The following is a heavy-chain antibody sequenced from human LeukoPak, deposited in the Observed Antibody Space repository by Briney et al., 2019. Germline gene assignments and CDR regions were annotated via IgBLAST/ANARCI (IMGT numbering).Heavy chain of an antibody. D-gene: IGHD4-11*01. CDR3: ASHTPTYSNYTRNCWFDP. CDR1: GGSISSYY. J-gene: IGHJ5*02. CDR2: INHSGST. V-gene: IGHV4-34*01. Sequence: SSETLSLTCTVSGGSISSYYWSWIRQPPGKGLEWIGEINHSGSTNYNPSLKSRVTISVDTSKNQFSLKLSSVTAADTAVYYCASHTPTYSNYTRNCWFDPWGQGTLVTVSS.